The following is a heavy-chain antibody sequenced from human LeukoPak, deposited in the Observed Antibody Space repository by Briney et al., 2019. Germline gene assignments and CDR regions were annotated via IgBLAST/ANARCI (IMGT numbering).Heavy chain of an antibody. V-gene: IGHV3-21*01. CDR3: ARVSGSYQFDY. J-gene: IGHJ4*02. CDR1: GFTSSSNS. CDR2: ISSSSSYI. Sequence: GGSLSLSCAASGFTSSSNSLNGFGRPPGRGLERVSSISSSSSYIYYADSVKGRFTISRDNAKNSLYLQMNSLRAEDTAVYYCARVSGSYQFDYWGQGTLVTVSS. D-gene: IGHD1-26*01.